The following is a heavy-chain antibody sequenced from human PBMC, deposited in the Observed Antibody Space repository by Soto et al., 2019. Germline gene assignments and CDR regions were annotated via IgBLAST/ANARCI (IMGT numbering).Heavy chain of an antibody. CDR2: MYRGGST. Sequence: EVQMVESGGGLVQPGGSLRLACAASGFNVSSNYMSLVRQAPGKGLEWVSVMYRGGSTYDADSVKGRFPISRHNSKNTLYLQMNSLSGEDMAVYYCSRGHDYGEHSTRRIAEYFQNWGQGTLVTVSS. CDR3: SRGHDYGEHSTRRIAEYFQN. V-gene: IGHV3-53*04. D-gene: IGHD4-17*01. CDR1: GFNVSSNY. J-gene: IGHJ1*01.